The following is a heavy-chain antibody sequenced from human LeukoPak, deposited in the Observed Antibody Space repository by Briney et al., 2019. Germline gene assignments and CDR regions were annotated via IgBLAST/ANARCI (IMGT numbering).Heavy chain of an antibody. D-gene: IGHD3-22*01. J-gene: IGHJ4*02. Sequence: SETLSLTCTVSGDSISSSNCYWGWIRQPPGKGLEWIGSIYFSGGTYYNASLKSRVTISVDTSKNQFSLKLSSVTAADTAVYYCAVERYYYYDSSGYRVGYFDYWGQGTLVTVSS. CDR2: IYFSGGT. CDR3: AVERYYYYDSSGYRVGYFDY. V-gene: IGHV4-39*01. CDR1: GDSISSSNCY.